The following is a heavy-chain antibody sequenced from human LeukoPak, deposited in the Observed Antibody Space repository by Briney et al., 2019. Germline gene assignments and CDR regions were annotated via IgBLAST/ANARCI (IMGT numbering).Heavy chain of an antibody. D-gene: IGHD6-13*01. CDR3: AKGGSSSWDHFDY. V-gene: IGHV3-30*02. CDR1: GFTFSSYG. Sequence: GGSLRLSCAASGFTFSSYGMHWVRQAPGKGLEWVAFIRYDGIHKYADSVKGRFTISRDNSKNPLYLQMNSLRTEDTAVYYCAKGGSSSWDHFDYWGQGTLVTDSS. CDR2: IRYDGIHK. J-gene: IGHJ4*02.